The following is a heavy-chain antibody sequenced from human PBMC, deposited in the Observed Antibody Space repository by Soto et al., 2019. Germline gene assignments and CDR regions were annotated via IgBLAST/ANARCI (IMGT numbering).Heavy chain of an antibody. V-gene: IGHV4-34*01. J-gene: IGHJ5*02. CDR2: IHLSGRV. CDR1: GGPFRDYY. CDR3: ARTPTRGASAWLDP. D-gene: IGHD1-26*01. Sequence: QVQLQQWGSGLLKPSETLSLTCAIYGGPFRDYYWHWIRQSPGKGLEWSGEIHLSGRVNFTPSLKSRTSLSMDTSRNQVLVPLRSVTAADTAVYFCARTPTRGASAWLDPWGRGHLVTVSS.